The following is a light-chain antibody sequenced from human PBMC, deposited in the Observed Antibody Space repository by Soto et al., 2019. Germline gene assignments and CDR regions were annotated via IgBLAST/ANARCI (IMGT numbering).Light chain of an antibody. J-gene: IGLJ2*01. V-gene: IGLV2-8*01. CDR2: EVS. CDR1: SSDVGGYNY. CDR3: SSYGGSNTVV. Sequence: QSALTQPPSASGSPGQSVTISCTGSSSDVGGYNYVSWYQQPPGKAPKLMIYEVSKRPSGVPDRLSGSKSGNAASLTGSGLQGEDEAGYYCSSYGGSNTVVFGGGTQLTVL.